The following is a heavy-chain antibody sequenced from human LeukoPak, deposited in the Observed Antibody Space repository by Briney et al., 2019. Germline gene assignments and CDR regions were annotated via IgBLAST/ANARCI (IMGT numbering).Heavy chain of an antibody. CDR2: IYPGDSDT. V-gene: IGHV5-51*01. J-gene: IGHJ6*03. Sequence: GESLKISCKGSGYSFTSYWIGWVRQMPGNGLEWSGIIYPGDSDTRYSPSLQGQVTISADKSISTAYLQWSSLKASDTAMYYCARRIVGATTSDYYYYYMDVWGKGTTVTVSS. D-gene: IGHD1-26*01. CDR1: GYSFTSYW. CDR3: ARRIVGATTSDYYYYYMDV.